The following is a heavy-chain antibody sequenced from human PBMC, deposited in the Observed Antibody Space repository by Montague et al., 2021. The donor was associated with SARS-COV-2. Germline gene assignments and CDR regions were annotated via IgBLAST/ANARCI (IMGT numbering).Heavy chain of an antibody. CDR3: AKEREVVRAARTLVAFDL. Sequence: SETLSLTCAAYGGSFSVYYWSWLRQSPRSGLEWIAEIKHSGTVNYNPSLKSRVSISVDTSKNQFTLKLTSVTAADTAMYYCAKEREVVRAARTLVAFDLWGQGTMVTVSS. V-gene: IGHV4-34*01. CDR1: GGSFSVYY. D-gene: IGHD2-2*01. J-gene: IGHJ3*01. CDR2: IKHSGTV.